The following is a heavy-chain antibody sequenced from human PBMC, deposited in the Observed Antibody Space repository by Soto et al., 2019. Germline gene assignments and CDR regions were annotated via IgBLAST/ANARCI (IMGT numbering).Heavy chain of an antibody. CDR3: ARATGYHNSGSCYREYYFDY. CDR2: IYYTGGT. D-gene: IGHD3-10*01. Sequence: PSETLSLTCTVAGGSIKSYYWNWIRKPPGRGLECIGHIYYTGGTNYNPSLKSRGTISEDTSMNQFSLKLSSVTAADTAVYYCARATGYHNSGSCYREYYFDYWGQGTLVTVS. J-gene: IGHJ4*02. V-gene: IGHV4-59*01. CDR1: GGSIKSYY.